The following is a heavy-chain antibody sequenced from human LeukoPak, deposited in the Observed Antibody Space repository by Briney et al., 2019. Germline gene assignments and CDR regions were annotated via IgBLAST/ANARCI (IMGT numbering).Heavy chain of an antibody. CDR3: ARSVEMATIYYYYYYMDV. CDR1: GFTFSSYE. D-gene: IGHD5-24*01. CDR2: ISSSGSTI. V-gene: IGHV3-48*03. Sequence: PGGSLRLSCAASGFTFSSYEMNWVRQAPGKGLEWVSYISSSGSTIYYADSVKGRFTISRDNAKNSLYLQMNSLRAEDTAVYYCARSVEMATIYYYYYYMDVWGKGTTVTVSS. J-gene: IGHJ6*03.